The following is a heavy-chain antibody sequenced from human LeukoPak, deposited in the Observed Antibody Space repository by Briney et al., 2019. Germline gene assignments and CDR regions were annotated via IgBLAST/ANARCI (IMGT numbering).Heavy chain of an antibody. Sequence: ASVKLSCKASGYTFTSYGISWVRQAPGQGLELMGWISAYNGNTNYAQNLQGRVTMTTDTSTSTAYMELRSLRSDDTAVYYCARECPLNDFWSGYYHNFDYWGQGTLVTVSS. D-gene: IGHD3-3*01. CDR2: ISAYNGNT. CDR1: GYTFTSYG. CDR3: ARECPLNDFWSGYYHNFDY. V-gene: IGHV1-18*01. J-gene: IGHJ4*02.